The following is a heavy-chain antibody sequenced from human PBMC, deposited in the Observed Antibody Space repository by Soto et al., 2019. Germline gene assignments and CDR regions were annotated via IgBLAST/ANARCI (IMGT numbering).Heavy chain of an antibody. J-gene: IGHJ6*02. CDR2: TSYDGSNK. V-gene: IGHV3-30*18. CDR3: AKGGDYYYYAMNV. CDR1: GFTFSNYG. Sequence: QVQLVESGGGVVQPGRSLRLSCAASGFTFSNYGMHWVRQCPGKGLEWVAVTSYDGSNKYYADSVKGRFTISRDNSKNTLYLQMNSLRAEDTGVYYCAKGGDYYYYAMNVWGQGTTVTVSS.